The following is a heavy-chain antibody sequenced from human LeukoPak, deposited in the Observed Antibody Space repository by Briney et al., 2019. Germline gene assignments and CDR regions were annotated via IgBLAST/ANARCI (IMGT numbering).Heavy chain of an antibody. J-gene: IGHJ4*02. CDR2: IYTTGST. V-gene: IGHV4-4*09. CDR3: AGSPGGYYDSSNGFDY. D-gene: IGHD3-22*01. CDR1: GSSIGTYS. Sequence: SETLSLTCTVSGSSIGTYSWSWIRQPPGKGLEWVGYIYTTGSTHYNPSLKSRVTMSLDTSKNQLSLRLSSVTAADTAVYYCAGSPGGYYDSSNGFDYWGQGTLVTVSS.